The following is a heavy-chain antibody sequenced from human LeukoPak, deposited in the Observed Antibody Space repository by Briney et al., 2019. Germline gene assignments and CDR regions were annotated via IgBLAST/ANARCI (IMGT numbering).Heavy chain of an antibody. V-gene: IGHV3-23*01. J-gene: IGHJ4*02. Sequence: GGSLRLSCAASGFTFSSYAMSWVRQAPGKGLEWVSGISGNGGGTYYADSVKGRFTISRDNSKNTLYLQMNSLTAEDTAVYYCAKSSGNSVSLYFDYWGQGTLVAVSS. CDR2: ISGNGGGT. CDR3: AKSSGNSVSLYFDY. D-gene: IGHD4-23*01. CDR1: GFTFSSYA.